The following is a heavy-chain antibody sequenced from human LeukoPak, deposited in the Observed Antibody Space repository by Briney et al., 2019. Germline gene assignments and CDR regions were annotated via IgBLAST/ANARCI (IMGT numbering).Heavy chain of an antibody. Sequence: PSETLSLTCAVYGGSFSGYYWSWIRQPPGKGLEWIGEINHSGSTNYNPSLKSRVTISVDTSKNQFSLKLSPVTAADTAVYYCARGRSYYYGSGCLRCRTYYYGMDVWGQGTTVTVSS. CDR2: INHSGST. CDR3: ARGRSYYYGSGCLRCRTYYYGMDV. V-gene: IGHV4-34*01. CDR1: GGSFSGYY. J-gene: IGHJ6*02. D-gene: IGHD3-10*01.